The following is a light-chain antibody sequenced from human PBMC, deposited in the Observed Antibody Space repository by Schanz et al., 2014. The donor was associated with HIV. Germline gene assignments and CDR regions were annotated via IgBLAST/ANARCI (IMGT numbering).Light chain of an antibody. J-gene: IGLJ3*02. CDR3: SSYAGSYTFVV. V-gene: IGLV1-44*01. CDR1: RSNIGRNT. Sequence: QSVLTQPPSASGTPGQRVTISCSGSRSNIGRNTVNWYQQLPRTAPKLLIYSNNQRPSGVPDRFSGSKSGNTASLTISGLQAEDEADYYCSSYAGSYTFVVFGGGTKLTVL. CDR2: SNN.